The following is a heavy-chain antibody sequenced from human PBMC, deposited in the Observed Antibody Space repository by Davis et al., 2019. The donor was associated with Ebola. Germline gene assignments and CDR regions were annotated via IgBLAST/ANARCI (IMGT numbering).Heavy chain of an antibody. Sequence: SLKISCAASGFTFDDYAMHWVRQAPGKGLEWVSGISWNSGSIGYADSVKGRFTISRDNAKNSLYLQMNSLRAEDTALYYCAKELGKGYCSGGSCYGFGYWGQGTLVTVSS. V-gene: IGHV3-9*01. J-gene: IGHJ4*02. CDR2: ISWNSGSI. CDR1: GFTFDDYA. D-gene: IGHD2-15*01. CDR3: AKELGKGYCSGGSCYGFGY.